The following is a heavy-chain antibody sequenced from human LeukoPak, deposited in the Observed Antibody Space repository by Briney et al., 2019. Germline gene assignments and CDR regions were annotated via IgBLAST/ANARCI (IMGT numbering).Heavy chain of an antibody. CDR1: GFTFSSYA. V-gene: IGHV3-33*06. CDR2: IWYDGSNK. Sequence: GRSLRLSCAASGFTFSSYAMHWVRQAPGKGLEWVALIWYDGSNKYYAHSVKGRFTISRDNSKNTLYLQMNSLRAEDTAVYYCAKDPYDSSGYTFDYWGQGTLVTVSS. CDR3: AKDPYDSSGYTFDY. J-gene: IGHJ4*02. D-gene: IGHD3-22*01.